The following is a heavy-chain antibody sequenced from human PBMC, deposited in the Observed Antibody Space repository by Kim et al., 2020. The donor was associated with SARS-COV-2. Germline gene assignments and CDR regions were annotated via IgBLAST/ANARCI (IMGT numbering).Heavy chain of an antibody. CDR2: ISNRGST. CDR1: GDSISNYY. V-gene: IGHV4-59*08. J-gene: IGHJ2*01. Sequence: SETLSLTCTVSGDSISNYYWSWIRQPPGKGLEWIGYISNRGSTAYNPSLWSRVTISVDTSKNQVSLTLTSATAADTAVYYCARRGWYSDPWGRGTLVTVSS. D-gene: IGHD2-15*01. CDR3: ARRGWYSDP.